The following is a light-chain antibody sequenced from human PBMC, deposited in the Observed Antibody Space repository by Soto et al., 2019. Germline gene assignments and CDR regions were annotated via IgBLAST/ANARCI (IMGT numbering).Light chain of an antibody. CDR1: QSVSSY. V-gene: IGKV3-11*01. CDR3: HQRNTWPPIT. CDR2: DAS. Sequence: IVLTHSPASLSLSPGESATLSCSASQSVSSYLAWYQQKPGQAPRLLIYDASNRATGIPARFSGSGSGTDFTLTISSLEPEDFAVYYCHQRNTWPPITFGQGTRLEIK. J-gene: IGKJ5*01.